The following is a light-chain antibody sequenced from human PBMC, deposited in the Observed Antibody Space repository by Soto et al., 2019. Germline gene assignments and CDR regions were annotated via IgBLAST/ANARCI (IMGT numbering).Light chain of an antibody. CDR1: QSISSY. J-gene: IGKJ1*01. CDR2: AAS. CDR3: QQSYSTRCT. Sequence: DIQMTQSPSSLSASVGDRVTITGRASQSISSYLNWYQQKPGKAPKLLIYAASSLQSGVPSRCSGSGSGTDFTLTISSLQPEDFATYYCQQSYSTRCTFGQGTKVEIK. V-gene: IGKV1-39*01.